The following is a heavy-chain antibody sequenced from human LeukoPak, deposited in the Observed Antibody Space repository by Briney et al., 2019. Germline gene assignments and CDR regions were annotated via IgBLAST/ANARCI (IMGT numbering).Heavy chain of an antibody. CDR1: GGSFSGYY. D-gene: IGHD3-3*01. V-gene: IGHV4-34*01. CDR2: INHSGST. Sequence: SETLSLTCAVYGGSFSGYYWSWIRQPSGKGLEWIGEINHSGSTNYNPSLKSRVTISVDTSKNQFSLKLSSVTAADTAVYYCARYIRTIFGVVTYAFDIWGQGTMVTVSS. CDR3: ARYIRTIFGVVTYAFDI. J-gene: IGHJ3*02.